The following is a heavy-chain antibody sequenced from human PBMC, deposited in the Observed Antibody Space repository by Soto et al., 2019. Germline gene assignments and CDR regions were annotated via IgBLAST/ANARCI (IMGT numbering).Heavy chain of an antibody. CDR3: AKVSYCSGGSCYYYYGMDV. CDR1: GFTFSSYG. CDR2: ISYDGSNK. V-gene: IGHV3-30*18. D-gene: IGHD2-15*01. J-gene: IGHJ6*02. Sequence: QVQLVESGGGVVQPGRSLRLSCAASGFTFSSYGMHWVRQAPGKGLEWVAVISYDGSNKDYADSVKSRFTISRDNSKNTLYLQMNSLRAEDTDVYYCAKVSYCSGGSCYYYYGMDVWGQGTTVTVSS.